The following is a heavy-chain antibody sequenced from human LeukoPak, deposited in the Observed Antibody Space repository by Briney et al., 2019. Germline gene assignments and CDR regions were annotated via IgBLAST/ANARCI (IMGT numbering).Heavy chain of an antibody. CDR2: ISAYNGNT. CDR1: GYTFTSYG. J-gene: IGHJ4*02. Sequence: GASVKVSCKASGYTFTSYGISWVRQAPGQGLEWMGWISAYNGNTNYAQKLQGRVTMTTDTSTSTAYMELRSLRSDDTAVYYCARPFSPYDFWSGYYCWGQGTLVTVSS. D-gene: IGHD3-3*01. CDR3: ARPFSPYDFWSGYYC. V-gene: IGHV1-18*01.